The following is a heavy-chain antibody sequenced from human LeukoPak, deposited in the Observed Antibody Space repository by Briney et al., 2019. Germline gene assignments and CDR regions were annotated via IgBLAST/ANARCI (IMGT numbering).Heavy chain of an antibody. CDR3: ATSPRYISGLFSPGYFNL. CDR1: GVSISSFY. CDR2: LYTSGST. V-gene: IGHV4-4*07. Sequence: SETLSLTCTVSGVSISSFYWSWIRQPAGKGLEWIGRLYTSGSTNYNPSLKSRVTMSVDTSKNQFSLKLSSVTAADTAVYYCATSPRYISGLFSPGYFNLWGQGTLVTVSS. J-gene: IGHJ1*01. D-gene: IGHD6-19*01.